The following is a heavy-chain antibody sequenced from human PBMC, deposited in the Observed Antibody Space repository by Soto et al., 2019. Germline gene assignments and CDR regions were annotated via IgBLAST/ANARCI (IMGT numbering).Heavy chain of an antibody. D-gene: IGHD5-12*01. CDR3: ARHASYEGSFDP. CDR1: GGSISSFY. V-gene: IGHV4-59*08. Sequence: SETLSLTCTVSGGSISSFYWSWIRQPPGKGLEWIAYIFNSGNTNYNPSLTSRVTISVDSSKNQVSLSLSSVTAADTAMYYCARHASYEGSFDPWGQGILVTVSS. J-gene: IGHJ5*02. CDR2: IFNSGNT.